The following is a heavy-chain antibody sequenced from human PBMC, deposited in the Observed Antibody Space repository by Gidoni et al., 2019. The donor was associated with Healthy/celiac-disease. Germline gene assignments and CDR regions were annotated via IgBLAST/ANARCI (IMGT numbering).Heavy chain of an antibody. CDR1: GGSISSSNW. J-gene: IGHJ3*02. CDR2: IYHSGST. CDR3: AREESTRIVVVPAGESPGGGAFDI. V-gene: IGHV4-4*02. D-gene: IGHD2-2*01. Sequence: QVQLQESGPGLVKPSGTLSLTCAVSGGSISSSNWWSWVRQPPGKGLEWIGEIYHSGSTNYNPSLKSRVTISVDKSKNQFSLKLSSVTAADTAVYYCAREESTRIVVVPAGESPGGGAFDIWGQGTMVTVSS.